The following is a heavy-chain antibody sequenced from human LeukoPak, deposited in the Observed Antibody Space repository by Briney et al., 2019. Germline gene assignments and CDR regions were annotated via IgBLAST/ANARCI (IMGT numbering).Heavy chain of an antibody. CDR3: VRDGPSFDY. CDR2: IYYSGTT. CDR1: GGSISNYY. Sequence: SETLSLTCTVSGGSISNYYWSWIRQPPGKGLEWIGYIYYSGTTNYNPSLKSRVTMSVDTSKNQFSLKLSSVTAADTAVYYCVRDGPSFDYWGQGTLVTVSS. V-gene: IGHV4-59*12. J-gene: IGHJ4*02.